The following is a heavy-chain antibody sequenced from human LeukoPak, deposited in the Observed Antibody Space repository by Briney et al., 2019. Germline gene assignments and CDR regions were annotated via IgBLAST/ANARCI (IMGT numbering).Heavy chain of an antibody. Sequence: PGGSLRLSCAASGFTFSSYWMSWVRQAPGKGLEWVANIKQDGSEKYYVDSVKGRFTISRDNAKNSLYLQMNSLRAEDTAVYYCARSPPGYWSGFDIWGQGTMVTVSP. CDR1: GFTFSSYW. CDR3: ARSPPGYWSGFDI. D-gene: IGHD3-22*01. CDR2: IKQDGSEK. V-gene: IGHV3-7*03. J-gene: IGHJ3*02.